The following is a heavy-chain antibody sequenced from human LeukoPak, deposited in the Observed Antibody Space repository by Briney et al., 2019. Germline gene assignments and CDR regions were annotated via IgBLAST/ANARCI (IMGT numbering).Heavy chain of an antibody. CDR3: ARGRGDFWSGYYTPPYYFDY. CDR2: ISSSSTYT. Sequence: GGSLRLSCGASGFTFSSYSMSWVRQAPGKGLEWVSSISSSSTYTYYADSVKGRFTISRDNSKNTLYLQMNSLRAEDTAVYYCARGRGDFWSGYYTPPYYFDYWGQGTLVTVSS. V-gene: IGHV3-21*04. J-gene: IGHJ4*02. CDR1: GFTFSSYS. D-gene: IGHD3-3*01.